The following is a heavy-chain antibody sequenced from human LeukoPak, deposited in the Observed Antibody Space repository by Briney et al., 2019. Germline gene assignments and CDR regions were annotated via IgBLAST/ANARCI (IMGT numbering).Heavy chain of an antibody. CDR1: GYTFTSYD. J-gene: IGHJ4*02. D-gene: IGHD3-22*01. CDR3: VRTTITMIALFYY. V-gene: IGHV1-8*01. Sequence: GASVKVSCKASGYTFTSYDINWVRQATGQGLEWMGWMNPNSGNTGYAQKFQGRVTMTRNTSISTAYMELSSLRSEDTAVYYCVRTTITMIALFYYWGQGTLVTVSS. CDR2: MNPNSGNT.